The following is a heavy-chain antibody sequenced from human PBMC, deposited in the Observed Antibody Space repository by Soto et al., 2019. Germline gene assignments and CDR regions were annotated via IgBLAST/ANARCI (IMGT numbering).Heavy chain of an antibody. CDR3: AKTISTWPHDGIDT. CDR2: IYHSGST. Sequence: TLSLTCTFFGGSITNYYWTWIRQPPGKKLEWIGYIYHSGSTSFNPSLKSRVFMSLDTSKSQFSLRLGSLTAADTALYYCAKTISTWPHDGIDTWGQGTMVTVSS. V-gene: IGHV4-59*01. CDR1: GGSITNYY. D-gene: IGHD5-12*01. J-gene: IGHJ3*02.